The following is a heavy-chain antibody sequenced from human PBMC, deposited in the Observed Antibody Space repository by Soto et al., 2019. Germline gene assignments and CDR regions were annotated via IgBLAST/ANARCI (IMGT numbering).Heavy chain of an antibody. J-gene: IGHJ4*02. V-gene: IGHV4-30-4*08. CDR1: GGSISSSSYC. Sequence: SETLSLTCTVSGGSISSSSYCWAWIRQPPGKGLEWIGYIYYSGSTYYNPSLKSRVTISVDTSKNQFSLKLSSVTAADTAVYYCARAQGSGFLVSWGQGTLVTVSS. D-gene: IGHD3-10*01. CDR2: IYYSGST. CDR3: ARAQGSGFLVS.